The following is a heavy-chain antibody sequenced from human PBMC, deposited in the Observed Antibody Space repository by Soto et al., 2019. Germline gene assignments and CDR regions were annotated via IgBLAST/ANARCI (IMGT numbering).Heavy chain of an antibody. CDR2: IIPIFGTA. D-gene: IGHD3-22*01. Sequence: SVKVSCKASGGTFSSYAISWVRQAPGQGLEWMGGIIPIFGTANYAQKFQGRVTITADESTSTAYMELSSLRSEDTAVYYCARTVYTYYYDSSGYYYAYYFDYWAQGTLVTVSS. V-gene: IGHV1-69*13. CDR1: GGTFSSYA. CDR3: ARTVYTYYYDSSGYYYAYYFDY. J-gene: IGHJ4*02.